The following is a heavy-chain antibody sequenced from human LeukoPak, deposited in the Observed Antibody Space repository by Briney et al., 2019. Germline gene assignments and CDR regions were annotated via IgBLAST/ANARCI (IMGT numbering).Heavy chain of an antibody. Sequence: SETLSLTCAVYGGSFSGYYWSWIRQPPGKGLEWIGEINHSGSTNYNPSLKSRVTISVDTSKNQFSLKLSSVTAADTAVYYCARAWYSSSPYTFDYWGQGTLVTVSS. CDR1: GGSFSGYY. CDR2: INHSGST. V-gene: IGHV4-34*01. J-gene: IGHJ4*02. CDR3: ARAWYSSSPYTFDY. D-gene: IGHD6-6*01.